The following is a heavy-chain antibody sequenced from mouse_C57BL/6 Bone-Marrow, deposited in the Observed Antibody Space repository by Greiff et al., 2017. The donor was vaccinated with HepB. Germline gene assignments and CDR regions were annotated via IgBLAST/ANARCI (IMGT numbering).Heavy chain of an antibody. J-gene: IGHJ3*01. V-gene: IGHV3-6*01. Sequence: EVQLQQSGPGLVKPSQSLSLTCSVTGYSITSGYYWNWIRQFPGNKLEWMVYISYDGSNNSNPSLKNRISITRDTSKNQFFLKLNSVTTEDTATYYCAREKTAQAAWFAYWGQGTLVTVSA. CDR2: ISYDGSN. D-gene: IGHD3-2*02. CDR1: GYSITSGYY. CDR3: AREKTAQAAWFAY.